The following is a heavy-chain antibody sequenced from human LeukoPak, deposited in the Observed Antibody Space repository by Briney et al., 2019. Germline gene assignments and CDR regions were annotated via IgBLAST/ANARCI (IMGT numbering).Heavy chain of an antibody. J-gene: IGHJ6*03. Sequence: SVKVSCKASGGTFSSYDISWVRQAPGQGLEWMGRIIPIFGTANYAQKFQGRVTITTDESTSTAYMELSSLRSEDTAVYYCARDLGIAVAAIGYYYYMDVWGKGTTVTVSS. CDR3: ARDLGIAVAAIGYYYYMDV. CDR1: GGTFSSYD. CDR2: IIPIFGTA. D-gene: IGHD6-19*01. V-gene: IGHV1-69*05.